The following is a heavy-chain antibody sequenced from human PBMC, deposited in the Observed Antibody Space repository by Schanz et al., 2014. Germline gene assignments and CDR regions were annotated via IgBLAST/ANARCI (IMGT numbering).Heavy chain of an antibody. CDR2: LSFDSRHI. CDR3: ARDGVAATTDFEY. Sequence: VQLVESGGGLVKPGGSLRLSCAASGFSFDSYNMNWVRQSPGKGLEWVAFLSFDSRHIYYADSVKGRFTISRDNAKSSLHLQINSLRADDTAVYYCARDGVAATTDFEYWGQGALVTVSS. D-gene: IGHD1-1*01. CDR1: GFSFDSYN. J-gene: IGHJ4*02. V-gene: IGHV3-21*06.